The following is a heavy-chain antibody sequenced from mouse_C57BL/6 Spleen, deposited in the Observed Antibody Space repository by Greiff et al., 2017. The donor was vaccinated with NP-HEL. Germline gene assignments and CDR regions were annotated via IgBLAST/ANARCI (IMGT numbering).Heavy chain of an antibody. V-gene: IGHV1-55*01. D-gene: IGHD3-2*02. CDR3: ARIPVDSSGADAY. CDR2: IYPGSGST. CDR1: GYTFTSYW. Sequence: QVQLQQPGAELVKPGASVKMSCKASGYTFTSYWITWVKQRPGQGLEWIGDIYPGSGSTNYNEKFKSKATLTVDTSSSTAYMQLSSLTSEDYAVYYCARIPVDSSGADAYWGQGTLVTVSA. J-gene: IGHJ3*01.